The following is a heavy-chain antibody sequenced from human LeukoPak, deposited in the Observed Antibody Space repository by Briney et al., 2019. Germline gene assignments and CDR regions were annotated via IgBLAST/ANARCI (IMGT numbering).Heavy chain of an antibody. CDR3: VREGPRGLAFDI. D-gene: IGHD3/OR15-3a*01. CDR1: GFTFRSHD. V-gene: IGHV3-23*01. J-gene: IGHJ3*02. CDR2: ISASGGST. Sequence: GGSLRLSCAASGFTFRSHDMSWVRQAPGKGLEWVSGISASGGSTFYADSVKGRFTISRDNSKNTLYLQMNGLRIEDTAVYYCVREGPRGLAFDIWGQGTMVTVSS.